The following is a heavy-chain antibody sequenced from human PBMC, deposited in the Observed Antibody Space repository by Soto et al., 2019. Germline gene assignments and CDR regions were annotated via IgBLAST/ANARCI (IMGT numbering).Heavy chain of an antibody. Sequence: GESLKISCKGSGYSFTSYWIGWVRQKPGKGLEWMGIIYPGDSDTRYSPSFQGQVTISADKSISTAYLQWSSLKASDTAMYYCARQRSYDYVWGSYFFRGLKGDRIDYWGQGTLVTVSS. D-gene: IGHD3-16*01. J-gene: IGHJ4*02. CDR3: ARQRSYDYVWGSYFFRGLKGDRIDY. CDR2: IYPGDSDT. CDR1: GYSFTSYW. V-gene: IGHV5-51*01.